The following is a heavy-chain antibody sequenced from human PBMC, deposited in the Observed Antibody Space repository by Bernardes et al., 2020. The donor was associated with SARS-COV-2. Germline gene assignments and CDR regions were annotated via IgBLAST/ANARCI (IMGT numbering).Heavy chain of an antibody. J-gene: IGHJ6*01. CDR2: IFHSGST. V-gene: IGHV4-59*11. CDR3: ARDRMRGTTNSGVVRRSSGVGMDG. CDR1: GSSISRHY. Sequence: SETLSLTCTVSGSSISRHYWGWIRQPPGKGLEWIGFIFHSGSTGYNPSLESRVTISVDTSKNQFSLRLSSLPAADTTVYYCARDRMRGTTNSGVVRRSSGVGMDGWGQGTTVIVS. D-gene: IGHD3-3*01.